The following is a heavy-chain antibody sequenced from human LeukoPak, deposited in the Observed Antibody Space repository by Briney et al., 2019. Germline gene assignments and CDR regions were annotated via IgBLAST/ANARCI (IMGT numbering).Heavy chain of an antibody. CDR1: DGSISTYF. D-gene: IGHD6-13*01. Sequence: SETLSLTCVVFDGSISTYFWSWIRQPPGKGLEWIGEINHSGSTNYNPSLKSRVTISVDTSKNQFSLKLSSVTAADTAVYYCARGLFLYSSSLDYWGQGTLVTVSS. V-gene: IGHV4-34*01. CDR3: ARGLFLYSSSLDY. CDR2: INHSGST. J-gene: IGHJ4*02.